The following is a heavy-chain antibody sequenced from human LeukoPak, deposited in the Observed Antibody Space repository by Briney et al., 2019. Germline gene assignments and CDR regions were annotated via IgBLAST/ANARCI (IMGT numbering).Heavy chain of an antibody. CDR1: GFTFSSYG. J-gene: IGHJ4*02. CDR2: IRYDGSNK. Sequence: GGSLRLSCAASGFTFSSYGMHWVRQAPGKGLEWVAFIRYDGSNKYYADSVKGRFTISRDNSKNTPYLQMNSLRAEDTAVYYCAKVSPRFGELLCDYWGQGTLVTVSS. V-gene: IGHV3-30*02. D-gene: IGHD3-10*01. CDR3: AKVSPRFGELLCDY.